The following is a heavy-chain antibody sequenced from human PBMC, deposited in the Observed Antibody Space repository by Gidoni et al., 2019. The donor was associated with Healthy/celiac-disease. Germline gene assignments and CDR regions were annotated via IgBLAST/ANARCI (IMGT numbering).Heavy chain of an antibody. CDR2: IYHSGST. CDR3: ARGVGTMIVVVPFDY. Sequence: QVQLQESGPGLVKPSETLSLTCAVSGYSISSGYYWGWIRQPPGKGLEWIGSIYHSGSTYYNPSLKSRVTISVDTSKNQFSLKLSSVTAADTAVYYCARGVGTMIVVVPFDYWGQGTLVTVSS. CDR1: GYSISSGYY. D-gene: IGHD3-22*01. J-gene: IGHJ4*02. V-gene: IGHV4-38-2*01.